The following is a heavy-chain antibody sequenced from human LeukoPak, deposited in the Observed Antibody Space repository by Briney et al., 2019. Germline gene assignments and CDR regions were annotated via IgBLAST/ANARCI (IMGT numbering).Heavy chain of an antibody. CDR2: IHYSGST. Sequence: SETLSLTCSVSGDSISGYSWSWIRQPPGMGLEWIGYIHYSGSTTYNPSLKSRVTISVDTSKNQFSLKLSSVTAADTAVYYCVRESSLLLGRPFDYWGQGTLVTVSS. D-gene: IGHD3-22*01. CDR1: GDSISGYS. J-gene: IGHJ4*02. V-gene: IGHV4-59*01. CDR3: VRESSLLLGRPFDY.